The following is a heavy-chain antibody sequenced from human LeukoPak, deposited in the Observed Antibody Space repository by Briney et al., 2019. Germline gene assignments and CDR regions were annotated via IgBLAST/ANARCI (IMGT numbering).Heavy chain of an antibody. V-gene: IGHV5-51*01. Sequence: KPGESLKISCKGSGYSFTSYWIGWVRQMPGKGLEWMGIIYPGDSDTRYSPSFQGQVTISADKSISTAYLQWSSLKASDTAMYYCARHTISRGAMVSDFDYWGQGTLVTVSS. CDR1: GYSFTSYW. D-gene: IGHD5-18*01. CDR2: IYPGDSDT. J-gene: IGHJ4*02. CDR3: ARHTISRGAMVSDFDY.